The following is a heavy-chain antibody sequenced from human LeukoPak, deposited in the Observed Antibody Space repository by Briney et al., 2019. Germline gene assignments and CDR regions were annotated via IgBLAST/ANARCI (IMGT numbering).Heavy chain of an antibody. CDR1: RFTFSYYA. J-gene: IGHJ2*01. CDR2: ISYDGSHK. Sequence: PGRSLRLSCAASRFTFSYYAMHWVRQAPGKGLEWVAIISYDGSHKSYADSVKGRFTISRDNSKNTLYLQMINLRAEDTAVYYCARGGYCSGGSCYSLYFDLWGRGTLVTVSS. V-gene: IGHV3-30*14. CDR3: ARGGYCSGGSCYSLYFDL. D-gene: IGHD2-15*01.